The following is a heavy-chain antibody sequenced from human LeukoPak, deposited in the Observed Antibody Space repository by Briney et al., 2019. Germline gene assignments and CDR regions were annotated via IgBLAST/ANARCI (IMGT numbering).Heavy chain of an antibody. J-gene: IGHJ4*02. Sequence: GGSLRLSCAASGFTFSSYAMSWVRQAPGKGLEWVSAISGSGGSTYYADSVKGRFTISRDNSKNTLYLQMNSLRAEDTAVYYCARYSSLLFLFDYWGQGTLVTVSS. CDR2: ISGSGGST. CDR1: GFTFSSYA. D-gene: IGHD2-15*01. V-gene: IGHV3-23*01. CDR3: ARYSSLLFLFDY.